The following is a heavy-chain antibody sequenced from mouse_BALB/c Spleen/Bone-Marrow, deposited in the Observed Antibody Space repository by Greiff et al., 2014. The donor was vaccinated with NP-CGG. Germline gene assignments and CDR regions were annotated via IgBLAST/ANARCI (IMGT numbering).Heavy chain of an antibody. CDR2: IYPGDGDT. D-gene: IGHD2-4*01. Sequence: VQLQESGAEVMRPGSSVNISCKASGYAFSNYGMNWVKQRPGQGLEWIGQIYPGDGDTSYNGKFKGRVTLTADKSSSTAYMQLSSLTSEDSAVYFCASVYDYGRGYAMDYWGQGTSVTVSS. J-gene: IGHJ4*01. CDR1: GYAFSNYG. CDR3: ASVYDYGRGYAMDY. V-gene: IGHV1-80*01.